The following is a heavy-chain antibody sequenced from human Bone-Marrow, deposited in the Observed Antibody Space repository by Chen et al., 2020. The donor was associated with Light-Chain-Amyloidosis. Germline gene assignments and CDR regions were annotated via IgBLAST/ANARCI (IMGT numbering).Heavy chain of an antibody. V-gene: IGHV5-51*01. D-gene: IGHD5-12*01. CDR3: ARRRDGYNFDY. J-gene: IGHJ4*02. Sequence: EVQLEQSGPEVKKPGESLKISCKGSGYTFPNYWIGWVRQMPEKGLEWMGVIYPDDSDARYSPSFEGQVTISADKSITTAYLQWRSLKASDTAMYYCARRRDGYNFDYWGQGTLVTVSS. CDR1: GYTFPNYW. CDR2: IYPDDSDA.